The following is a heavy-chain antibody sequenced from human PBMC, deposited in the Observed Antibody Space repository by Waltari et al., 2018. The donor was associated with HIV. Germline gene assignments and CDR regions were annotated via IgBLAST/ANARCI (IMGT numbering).Heavy chain of an antibody. V-gene: IGHV4-39*01. D-gene: IGHD3-10*01. J-gene: IGHJ4*02. Sequence: QLQLQESGPGLVKPSETLSLTCTVSGGSISSSSYYWGWIRQPPGKGLEWIGNIYYSGRTYYTPSLKSRVTISLDTSKNQFSLKLSSVTSADTAVYYCARFHYYGSGSYYYYFDYWGQGTLVTVSS. CDR1: GGSISSSSYY. CDR2: IYYSGRT. CDR3: ARFHYYGSGSYYYYFDY.